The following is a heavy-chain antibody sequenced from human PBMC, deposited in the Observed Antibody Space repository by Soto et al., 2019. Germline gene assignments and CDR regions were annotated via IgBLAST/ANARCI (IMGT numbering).Heavy chain of an antibody. CDR2: IISVFQTA. CDR1: GGLFSSYA. CDR3: ARGGSGYTWFNEF. D-gene: IGHD3-22*01. Sequence: QEQLVQSGTVVTKPGSSVKVSCKASGGLFSSYAISWLRQVPGQGLEWMGGIISVFQTAYYIQRFQGRVTITADESTNTAYMELSSLRSEDTAIYYCARGGSGYTWFNEFWGQGTLVTVSS. J-gene: IGHJ4*02. V-gene: IGHV1-69*01.